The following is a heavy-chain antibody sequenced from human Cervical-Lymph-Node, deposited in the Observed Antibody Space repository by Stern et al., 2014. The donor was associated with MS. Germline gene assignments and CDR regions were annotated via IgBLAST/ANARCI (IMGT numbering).Heavy chain of an antibody. D-gene: IGHD3-16*01. J-gene: IGHJ4*02. CDR1: GDTFSSYT. CDR3: ARGTRGEALGY. Sequence: QLVQSGAEVKKPGSSVKVSCKASGDTFSSYTFNWVRQAPGQGLEWMGGIIPIFGTANYAQNFQGRATITADKSTNTIYLDLSSLRSEDTAVYYCARGTRGEALGYWGQGTLVTVSS. V-gene: IGHV1-69*06. CDR2: IIPIFGTA.